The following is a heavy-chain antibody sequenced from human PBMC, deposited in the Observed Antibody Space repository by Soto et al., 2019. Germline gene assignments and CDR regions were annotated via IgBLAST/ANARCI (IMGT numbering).Heavy chain of an antibody. J-gene: IGHJ6*02. CDR2: IKSKTDGGTT. CDR3: TTGGSYDYYYGMDV. V-gene: IGHV3-15*01. D-gene: IGHD1-26*01. Sequence: GGSLRLSCAASGFTFSNAWMSWVRQAPGKGLEWVGRIKSKTDGGTTDYAAPVKGRFTISRDDSKNTLYLQMNSLKTEDTAVYDCTTGGSYDYYYGMDVWGQGTTVTVSS. CDR1: GFTFSNAW.